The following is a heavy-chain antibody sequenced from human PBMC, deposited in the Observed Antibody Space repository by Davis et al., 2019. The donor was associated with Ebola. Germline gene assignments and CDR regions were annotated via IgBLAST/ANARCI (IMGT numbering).Heavy chain of an antibody. J-gene: IGHJ6*02. D-gene: IGHD2-2*01. CDR2: ISSSGSTI. CDR3: ARDPDGYCSSSRCSLYYGMDV. Sequence: GESLKISCAASGFTFSSYEMNWVRQAPGKGLEWVSYISSSGSTIYYADSVKGRFTISRDNAKNSLYLQMNSLRAEDTAVYYCARDPDGYCSSSRCSLYYGMDVWGQGTTVTVSS. CDR1: GFTFSSYE. V-gene: IGHV3-48*03.